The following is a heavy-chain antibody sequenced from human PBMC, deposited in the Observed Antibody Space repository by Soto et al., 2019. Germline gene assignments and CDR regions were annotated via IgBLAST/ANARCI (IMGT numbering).Heavy chain of an antibody. V-gene: IGHV5-51*01. CDR1: GYSFTSYW. CDR2: IYPYDSDT. J-gene: IGHJ4*01. Sequence: PRESLKISCKPSGYSFTSYWIGWVRQMPGKGMEWMGNIYPYDSDTRYSPSFQGQVTISADTSITTAYLQWSGLRASDTAMYFCARHLVGSTWGNFDYWGQGTLVTVSS. D-gene: IGHD1-26*01. CDR3: ARHLVGSTWGNFDY.